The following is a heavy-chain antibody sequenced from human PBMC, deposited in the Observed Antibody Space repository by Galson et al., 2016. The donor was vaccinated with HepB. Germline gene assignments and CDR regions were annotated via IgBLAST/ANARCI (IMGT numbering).Heavy chain of an antibody. Sequence: ETLSLTCTVSGESLSGYFWSWIRQPAGKGLEWIGEVNHRGTTNYDPSLRSRVTISADTSKNQFSLTLSSVTAADTAVYFCARDGFPGFGSFFDYWGHGALVTVSS. D-gene: IGHD3-10*01. CDR3: ARDGFPGFGSFFDY. CDR1: GESLSGYF. J-gene: IGHJ4*01. CDR2: VNHRGTT. V-gene: IGHV4-34*01.